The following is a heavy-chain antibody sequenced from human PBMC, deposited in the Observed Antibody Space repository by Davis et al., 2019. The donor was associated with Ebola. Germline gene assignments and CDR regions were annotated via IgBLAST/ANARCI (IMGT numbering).Heavy chain of an antibody. CDR2: INSDGSST. CDR1: GFTFSSYW. Sequence: HTGGSLRLSCAASGFTFSSYWMHWVRQAPGKGLVWVSRINSDGSSTSYADSVKGRFTISRDNAKNTLYLQMNSLRAEDTAVYYCARGLYCSGGSCYSGLDYWGQGTLVTVSS. D-gene: IGHD2-15*01. CDR3: ARGLYCSGGSCYSGLDY. J-gene: IGHJ4*02. V-gene: IGHV3-74*01.